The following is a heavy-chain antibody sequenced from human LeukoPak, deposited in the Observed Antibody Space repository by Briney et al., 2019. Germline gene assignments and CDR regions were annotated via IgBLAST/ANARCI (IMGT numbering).Heavy chain of an antibody. CDR2: VYYDGTT. Sequence: GSLRLSCAASGFTFSSYSMNWVRQAPGKGLEWIGNVYYDGTTYYNPSLQSRLTLPVDTSKNQFSLKLTSVTAADTAVYYCARGTGSYGSNLDNWGQGTLVTVSS. CDR3: ARGTGSYGSNLDN. V-gene: IGHV4-59*04. D-gene: IGHD4/OR15-4a*01. J-gene: IGHJ4*02. CDR1: GFTFSSYSMN.